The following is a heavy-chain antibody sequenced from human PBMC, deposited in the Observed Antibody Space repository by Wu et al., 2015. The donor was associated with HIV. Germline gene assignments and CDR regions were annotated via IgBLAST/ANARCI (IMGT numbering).Heavy chain of an antibody. CDR1: KYTFTNDD. Sequence: QVQLVQSGAEVKKPGASVKVSCKALKYTFTNDDINWVRQATGQRLEWMGWMNPNSGNTGYAQRFQGRVTFTRDTSMSTAYMELSDLRSDDTAVYYCATVSPEAYCTHGLCFHDSWGQGTLVTVSS. CDR2: MNPNSGNT. J-gene: IGHJ5*02. CDR3: ATVSPEAYCTHGLCFHDS. D-gene: IGHD2-8*01. V-gene: IGHV1-8*01.